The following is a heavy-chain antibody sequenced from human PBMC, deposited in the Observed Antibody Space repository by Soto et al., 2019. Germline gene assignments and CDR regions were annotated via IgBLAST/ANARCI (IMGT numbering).Heavy chain of an antibody. J-gene: IGHJ4*01. V-gene: IGHV3-23*01. CDR3: TKDDYDFWSGYFSF. CDR1: GFTFSNHA. CDR2: IAASGGEA. Sequence: EEQLLESGGGLVQPGGSLRLSCAASGFTFSNHAMNWVRQSPGKGLEWVSGIAASGGEAYYADSVRGRFTSSRDNSKNTLSLQMTGLRGEDSARYYCTKDDYDFWSGYFSFWGQGTPVTVSS. D-gene: IGHD3-3*01.